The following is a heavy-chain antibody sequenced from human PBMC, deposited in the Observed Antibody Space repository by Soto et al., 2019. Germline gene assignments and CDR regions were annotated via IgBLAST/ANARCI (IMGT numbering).Heavy chain of an antibody. Sequence: EVQLVESGGGLVQPGGSLRLSCAGSVFTFSSYALHWVRQAPGKGLEYVSAISSNGGSTYYANSVKGRFTISRDNSKNTLYLQMGSLRAEDMAGYYCARDSASCGGSCYSAFDIWGQGTMVTVSS. J-gene: IGHJ3*02. CDR2: ISSNGGST. CDR3: ARDSASCGGSCYSAFDI. V-gene: IGHV3-64*01. D-gene: IGHD2-15*01. CDR1: VFTFSSYA.